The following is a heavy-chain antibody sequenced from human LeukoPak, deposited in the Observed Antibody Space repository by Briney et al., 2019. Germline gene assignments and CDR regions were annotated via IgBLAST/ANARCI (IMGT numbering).Heavy chain of an antibody. CDR1: GGTFSGYA. D-gene: IGHD6-13*01. CDR2: IIPIFGTA. CDR3: ARVGSSSWSENDY. Sequence: SVKVSCKASGGTFSGYAISWVRQAPGQGLEWMGGIIPIFGTANYAQKFQGRVTITADESTSTAYMELSSLRSEDTAVYYCARVGSSSWSENDYWGQGTLVTVSS. V-gene: IGHV1-69*13. J-gene: IGHJ4*02.